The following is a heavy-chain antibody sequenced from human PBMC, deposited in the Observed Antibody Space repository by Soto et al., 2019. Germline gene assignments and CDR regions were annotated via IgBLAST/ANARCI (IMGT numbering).Heavy chain of an antibody. Sequence: QVQLQQWGAGLLKPSETLSLTCAVYGGSFSGYYWSWIRQPPGKGLEWIGEINHSGSTNYNPSLSSRVTISVATSKNQFSLKLSSVTAADTAVYYCARGYSIKPYYYYYYMDVWGKGTTVTVSS. V-gene: IGHV4-34*01. CDR3: ARGYSIKPYYYYYYMDV. D-gene: IGHD2-21*01. CDR1: GGSFSGYY. J-gene: IGHJ6*03. CDR2: INHSGST.